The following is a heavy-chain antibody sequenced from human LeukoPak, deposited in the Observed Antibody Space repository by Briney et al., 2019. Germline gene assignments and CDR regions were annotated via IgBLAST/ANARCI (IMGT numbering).Heavy chain of an antibody. Sequence: SEILSLTCTVSGGSISSNNYYWGWIRQPPGKGLEWIGRIYYSGSTYYNPSLKSRVTIFVDTSKNQFSLKLSPVTAADTAVYYCARHGSYYDSSGYYPFEDWGQGTLVTVSS. CDR1: GGSISSNNYY. D-gene: IGHD3-22*01. J-gene: IGHJ4*02. CDR2: IYYSGST. V-gene: IGHV4-39*01. CDR3: ARHGSYYDSSGYYPFED.